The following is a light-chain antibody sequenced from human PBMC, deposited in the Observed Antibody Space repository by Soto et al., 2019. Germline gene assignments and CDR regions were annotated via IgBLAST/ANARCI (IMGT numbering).Light chain of an antibody. J-gene: IGLJ1*01. V-gene: IGLV2-23*01. Sequence: QSVLTQPASVSGSPGESIAISCNGTSSDVGSYSLLSWYQHHPGKAPKLIIYEDIKGPSGVSNRFSGSKSGNMASLRISGLQAEDEADYYCYTYAGGSTYLFGTGTKVTVL. CDR2: EDI. CDR1: SSDVGSYSL. CDR3: YTYAGGSTYL.